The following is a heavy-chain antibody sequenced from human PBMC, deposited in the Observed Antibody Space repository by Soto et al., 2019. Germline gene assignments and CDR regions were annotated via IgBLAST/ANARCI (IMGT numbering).Heavy chain of an antibody. CDR2: IIPIFGTA. V-gene: IGHV1-69*13. CDR3: ATRTGDFWSGLYYYGMDV. Sequence: ASVKVSCKASGGTFSSYAISWVRQAPGQGLEWMGGIIPIFGTANYAQKFQGRVTITADESTSTAYMELSSLRSEDTAVYYCATRTGDFWSGLYYYGMDVWGQGTTVTVSS. CDR1: GGTFSSYA. J-gene: IGHJ6*02. D-gene: IGHD3-3*01.